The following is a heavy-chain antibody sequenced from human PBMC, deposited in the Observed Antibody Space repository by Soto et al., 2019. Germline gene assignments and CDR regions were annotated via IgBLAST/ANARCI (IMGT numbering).Heavy chain of an antibody. CDR1: GGSISSYY. J-gene: IGHJ4*02. D-gene: IGHD3-22*01. CDR2: IYYSGST. V-gene: IGHV4-59*01. Sequence: SETLSLTCTVSGGSISSYYWSWIRQPPGKGLEWIGHIYYSGSTNYNPSLKSRVTISVDTSKNQFSLKLSSVTAADTAVYYCARGSTYDSSGYSIFDYWGQGTLVTVSS. CDR3: ARGSTYDSSGYSIFDY.